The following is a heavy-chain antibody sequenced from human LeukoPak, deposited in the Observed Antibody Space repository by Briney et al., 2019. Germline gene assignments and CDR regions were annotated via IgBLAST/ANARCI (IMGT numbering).Heavy chain of an antibody. D-gene: IGHD6-19*01. CDR3: ARGHSSGWYVAFDP. V-gene: IGHV1-2*02. CDR2: INPNSGGT. Sequence: ASVKVSCKASGYTFTGYYMHWVRQAPGQGLEWMGWINPNSGGTNYAQKFQGRVTMTRGTSISTAYMELSRLRSDDTAVYYCARGHSSGWYVAFDPWGQGTLVTVSS. J-gene: IGHJ5*02. CDR1: GYTFTGYY.